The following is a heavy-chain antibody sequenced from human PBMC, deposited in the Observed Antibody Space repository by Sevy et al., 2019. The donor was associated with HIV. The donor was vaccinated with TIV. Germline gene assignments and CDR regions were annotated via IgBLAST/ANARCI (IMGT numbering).Heavy chain of an antibody. CDR1: GGSISSYY. D-gene: IGHD3-22*01. Sequence: SETLSLTYTVSGGSISSYYWSWIRQPAGKGLEWIGRIYTSGSTNYNPSLKSRVTMSVDTSKNQFSLKLSSVTAADTAVYYCARMMNYYDSSGYYYGYYFDYWGQGTLVTVSS. J-gene: IGHJ4*02. CDR3: ARMMNYYDSSGYYYGYYFDY. V-gene: IGHV4-4*07. CDR2: IYTSGST.